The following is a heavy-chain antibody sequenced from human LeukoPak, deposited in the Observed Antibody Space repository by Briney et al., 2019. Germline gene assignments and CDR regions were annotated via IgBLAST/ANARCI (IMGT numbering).Heavy chain of an antibody. V-gene: IGHV3-9*01. CDR1: GFSFDDYA. Sequence: GGSLRLSRAASGFSFDDYAMHWVRQVPGKGLEWVSGISWNSGSIGYAESVKGRFTISRDNAKNSLYLQMNSLRVEDAALYYCAKDTGQLVLDYWGQGTLVTVSS. CDR3: AKDTGQLVLDY. CDR2: ISWNSGSI. D-gene: IGHD6-13*01. J-gene: IGHJ4*02.